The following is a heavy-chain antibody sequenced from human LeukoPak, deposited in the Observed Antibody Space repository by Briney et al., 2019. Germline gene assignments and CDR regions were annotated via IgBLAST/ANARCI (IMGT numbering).Heavy chain of an antibody. CDR2: IYHSGST. Sequence: SETLSLTCTVSGGSISSYYWSWIRQPPGKGLEWIGYIYHSGSTNYNPSLKSRVTISVDTSKNQFSLKLSSVTAADTAVYYCARAYSSYTPSDYWGQGTLVTVSS. CDR3: ARAYSSYTPSDY. V-gene: IGHV4-59*01. D-gene: IGHD6-6*01. J-gene: IGHJ4*02. CDR1: GGSISSYY.